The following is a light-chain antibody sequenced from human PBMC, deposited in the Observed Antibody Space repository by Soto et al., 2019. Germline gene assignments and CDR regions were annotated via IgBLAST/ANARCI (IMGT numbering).Light chain of an antibody. CDR3: AAWDGSLNGWV. J-gene: IGLJ3*02. CDR1: SSNVGSDI. V-gene: IGLV1-44*01. Sequence: QSVLTQPPSASGTPGQRVTISCSGSSSNVGSDIVNWYQQLTGTAPKLLIYSNNQRPSGVPDRFSGSKSGTSASLAISGLQSDDEADYYCAAWDGSLNGWVFGGGTQLTVL. CDR2: SNN.